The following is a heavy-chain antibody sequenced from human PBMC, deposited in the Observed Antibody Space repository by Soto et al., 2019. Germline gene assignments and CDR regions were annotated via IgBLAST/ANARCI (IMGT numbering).Heavy chain of an antibody. J-gene: IGHJ5*02. V-gene: IGHV3-23*01. Sequence: GGSLRLSCAASGFTFSSYAMSWVRQAPGKGLEWVSAISGSAYSTYYADSVKGRFTISRDNSKNTLYLQMNSLRADDTAVYYCATPPDIWLLTPNGGLDPWGQGTLVTVSS. CDR3: ATPPDIWLLTPNGGLDP. CDR1: GFTFSSYA. D-gene: IGHD5-18*01. CDR2: ISGSAYST.